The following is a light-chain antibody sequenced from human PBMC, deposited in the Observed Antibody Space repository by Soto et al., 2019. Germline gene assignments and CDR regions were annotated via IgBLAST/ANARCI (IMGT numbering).Light chain of an antibody. CDR1: SSDVGGYNY. V-gene: IGLV2-14*01. J-gene: IGLJ1*01. CDR2: DVG. CDR3: SSYTSSRTYV. Sequence: QSALTQPASVSGSPGQSITISCTGTSSDVGGYNYVSWYQQHPGKAPKLIIYDVGNRPSGVSNRFSGSKSGNTASLTISGLQAEDEADHYCSSYTSSRTYVFGTGTKLTVL.